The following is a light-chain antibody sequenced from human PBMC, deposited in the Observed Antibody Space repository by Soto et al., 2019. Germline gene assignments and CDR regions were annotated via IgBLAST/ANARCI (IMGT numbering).Light chain of an antibody. V-gene: IGKV3-15*01. CDR1: QSLSSN. CDR2: GAS. CDR3: QQYNIWPPYT. J-gene: IGKJ2*01. Sequence: EIEMTQSPATLSLSPGERATLSCRASQSLSSNLAWYQQRPGQAPRLLIYGASTRATGIPARFSGSGSGTEFTLTISSLQSEDFVVYYCQQYNIWPPYTFGQGTKLEIK.